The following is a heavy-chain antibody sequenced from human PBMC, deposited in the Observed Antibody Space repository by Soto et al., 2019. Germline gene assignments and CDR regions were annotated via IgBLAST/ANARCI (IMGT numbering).Heavy chain of an antibody. CDR1: GFTFSSYG. Sequence: GGSLRLSCAASGFTFSSYGMHWVRQAPGKGLEWVAVISYDGSNKYYADSVKGRFTISRGNSKNTLYLQMNSLRAEDTAVYYCAKGAVRGVITHNWFDPWGQGTLVTVSS. V-gene: IGHV3-30*18. CDR2: ISYDGSNK. CDR3: AKGAVRGVITHNWFDP. D-gene: IGHD3-10*01. J-gene: IGHJ5*02.